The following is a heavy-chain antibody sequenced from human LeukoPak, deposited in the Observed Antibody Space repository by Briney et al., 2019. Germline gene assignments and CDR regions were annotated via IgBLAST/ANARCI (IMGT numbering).Heavy chain of an antibody. J-gene: IGHJ4*02. CDR3: AHSLRRPSCSGGNCYYFDY. Sequence: ESGPTLVNPTQTLPLTCTVTGFSITTNGVGVGWIRQAPGKALEWLAIIFWDGNRRYNSSLRSRLTITSDNSKNQVALTMTNMDPVDTATYFCAHSLRRPSCSGGNCYYFDYWGQRTLVTVSS. D-gene: IGHD2-15*01. CDR1: GFSITTNGVG. V-gene: IGHV2-5*02. CDR2: IFWDGNR.